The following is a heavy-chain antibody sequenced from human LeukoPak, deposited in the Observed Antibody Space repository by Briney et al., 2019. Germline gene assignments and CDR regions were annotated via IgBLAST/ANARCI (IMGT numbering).Heavy chain of an antibody. Sequence: SETLSLTCAVYGGSFSGYYWSWIRQPPGKGLEWIGEINHSGSTNYNPSVKSRVTISVDTSKNQFSLKLSSVTGADTAVYYCARTTPDYYYGMDVWGQGTTVTVSS. V-gene: IGHV4-34*01. CDR3: ARTTPDYYYGMDV. J-gene: IGHJ6*02. D-gene: IGHD1-14*01. CDR1: GGSFSGYY. CDR2: INHSGST.